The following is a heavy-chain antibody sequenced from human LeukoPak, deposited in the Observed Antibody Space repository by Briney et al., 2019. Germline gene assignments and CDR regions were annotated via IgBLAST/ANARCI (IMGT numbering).Heavy chain of an antibody. CDR1: GFTLSSYD. D-gene: IGHD2-2*02. J-gene: IGHJ5*02. V-gene: IGHV3-23*01. CDR2: ISGSGGRT. Sequence: GGALRLSCAASGFTLSSYDMHWVRQAPGKGLEWVSAISGSGGRTYYADSVKGRFTISRDNSKNTLYLQMHSLRAEDTAVYYCAKDSGVVVPAPITPNWFDPWGQGTLVTVSS. CDR3: AKDSGVVVPAPITPNWFDP.